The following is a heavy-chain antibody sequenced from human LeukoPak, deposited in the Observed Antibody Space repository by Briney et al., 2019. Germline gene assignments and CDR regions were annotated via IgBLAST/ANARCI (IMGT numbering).Heavy chain of an antibody. CDR1: GFTFSSYA. Sequence: GGSLRLSCAASGFTFSSYAMHWVRQAPGKGLEWVALISYDGINKYYADSVKGRFTISRDNSKNTLYLLMHSLRPEDTAVYYCAREAYDSSAYYFDYWGQGALVTVSS. D-gene: IGHD3-22*01. CDR2: ISYDGINK. J-gene: IGHJ4*02. V-gene: IGHV3-30-3*01. CDR3: AREAYDSSAYYFDY.